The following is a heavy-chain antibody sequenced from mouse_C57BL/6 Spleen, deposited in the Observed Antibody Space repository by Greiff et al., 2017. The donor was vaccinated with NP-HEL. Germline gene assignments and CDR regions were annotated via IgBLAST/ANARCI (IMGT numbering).Heavy chain of an antibody. CDR3: ARGGLHGFDY. CDR2: IDPSDSYT. Sequence: VQLQQPGAELVMPGASVKLSCKASGYTFTSYWMHWVKQRPGQGLEWIGEIDPSDSYTNYNQKFKGKSTLTVDKSSSTAYMQLSSLTSEDSAVYYCARGGLHGFDYWGQGTTLTVSS. D-gene: IGHD2-13*01. CDR1: GYTFTSYW. V-gene: IGHV1-69*01. J-gene: IGHJ2*01.